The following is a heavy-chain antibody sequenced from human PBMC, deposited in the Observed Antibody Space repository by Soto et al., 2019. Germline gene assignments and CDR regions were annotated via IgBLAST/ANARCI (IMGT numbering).Heavy chain of an antibody. D-gene: IGHD3-10*01. Sequence: ASVKVSCKASGYTFTSYDINWVRQATGQGPEWMGWMNPNSGNTGYAQKFQGRVTMTRNTSISTAYMELSSLRSEDTAVYYCARELEYYGSGSFNVWDKGTTVTVSS. V-gene: IGHV1-8*01. CDR3: ARELEYYGSGSFNV. J-gene: IGHJ6*04. CDR2: MNPNSGNT. CDR1: GYTFTSYD.